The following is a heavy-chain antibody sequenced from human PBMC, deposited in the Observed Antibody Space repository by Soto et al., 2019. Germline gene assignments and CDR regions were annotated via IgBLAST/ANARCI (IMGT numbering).Heavy chain of an antibody. J-gene: IGHJ6*02. Sequence: GGSLRLSCAASGFTFSSYGMHWVRQAPGKGLEWVAVISYDGSNKYYADSVKGRFTISRDNSKNTLYLQMNSLRAEDTAVYYCAKDRAIFGVISYYGMDVWGQGTKVTVSS. CDR1: GFTFSSYG. CDR2: ISYDGSNK. CDR3: AKDRAIFGVISYYGMDV. V-gene: IGHV3-30*18. D-gene: IGHD3-3*01.